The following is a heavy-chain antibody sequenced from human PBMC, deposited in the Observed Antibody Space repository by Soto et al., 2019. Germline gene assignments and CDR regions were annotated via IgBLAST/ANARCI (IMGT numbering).Heavy chain of an antibody. D-gene: IGHD2-2*01. CDR3: ARKIPGSTNRPDWWYFDL. CDR2: ISGGGDAT. J-gene: IGHJ2*01. Sequence: EVQLLESGGSLVQPGGSLRLSCAGSGFTFNNYAMNWVRQAPWKGLEWVSTISGGGDATFFADSVRGRFTTSRDNSKNTVTLQMNNLGVDDTAVYFCARKIPGSTNRPDWWYFDLWGRGTQVAVSS. CDR1: GFTFNNYA. V-gene: IGHV3-23*01.